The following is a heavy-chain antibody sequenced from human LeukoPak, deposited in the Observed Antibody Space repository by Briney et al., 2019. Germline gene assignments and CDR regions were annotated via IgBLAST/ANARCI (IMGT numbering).Heavy chain of an antibody. D-gene: IGHD3-22*01. J-gene: IGHJ4*02. Sequence: PGGSLRLSCVASGFTFSDYYMSWIRQAPGKGLEWVSYISSSSDYTNYADSVKGRFTVSRDIAKNSLYLQMNSLRAEDTAVYYCARAKSDSSGYIYDYWGQGTVVTVSS. CDR3: ARAKSDSSGYIYDY. V-gene: IGHV3-11*06. CDR2: ISSSSDYT. CDR1: GFTFSDYY.